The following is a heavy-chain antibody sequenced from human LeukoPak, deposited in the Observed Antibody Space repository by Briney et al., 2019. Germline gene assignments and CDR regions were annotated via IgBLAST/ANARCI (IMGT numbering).Heavy chain of an antibody. V-gene: IGHV4-59*01. CDR3: ARAYTSWSFDY. J-gene: IGHJ4*02. Sequence: PSETLSLTCTVPGVSLSTYYWSWSRPPPRKGLEWIGFIYYNGNTNYNPSLKSRVTISVDTSKNQFSLKLSSVTAADTAVYYCARAYTSWSFDYWGQGTLVTVSS. CDR1: GVSLSTYY. CDR2: IYYNGNT. D-gene: IGHD2-2*02.